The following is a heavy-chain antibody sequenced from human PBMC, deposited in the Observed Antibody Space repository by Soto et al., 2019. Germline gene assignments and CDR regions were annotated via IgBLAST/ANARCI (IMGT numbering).Heavy chain of an antibody. CDR1: GFTFSDYY. V-gene: IGHV3-11*01. D-gene: IGHD2-21*02. CDR2: ISSSGSTI. CDR3: AGDRCGGDCYDGVCDY. J-gene: IGHJ4*02. Sequence: SLRLSCAASGFTFSDYYMSWIRQAPGKGLEWVSYISSSGSTIYYADSVKGRFTISRDNAKNSLYLQMNSLRAEDTAVYYCAGDRCGGDCYDGVCDYWGQGTLVTVSS.